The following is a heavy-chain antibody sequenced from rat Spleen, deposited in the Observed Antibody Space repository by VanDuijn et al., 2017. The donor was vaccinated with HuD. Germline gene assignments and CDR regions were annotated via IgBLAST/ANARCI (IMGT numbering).Heavy chain of an antibody. V-gene: IGHV3-1*01. CDR3: ATRDGGYPH. D-gene: IGHD1-11*01. Sequence: EVQLQESGPGLVKPSQSLSLTCSVTGYSITDNYWAWIRKFPGNRMEWIGHINYSGSTNYNPSLKSRNSITRDTSKNQVFLQLNSVTTDDTATYYCATRDGGYPHWGQGVMVTVSS. CDR1: GYSITDNY. J-gene: IGHJ2*01. CDR2: INYSGST.